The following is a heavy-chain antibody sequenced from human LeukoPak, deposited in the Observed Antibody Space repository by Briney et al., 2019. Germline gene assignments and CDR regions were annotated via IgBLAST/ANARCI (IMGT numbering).Heavy chain of an antibody. V-gene: IGHV4-4*02. Sequence: TSGTLSLTCTVSGDSINSLDLWSWVRQPPGKGLEWIGEMYLSGTTHSNPSVKSRVTVSIDKSKNQFFLNLSSVTAADTAVYYCAGLVGRYSSGLYYYYFDYWGQGTLVTVSS. D-gene: IGHD3-22*01. CDR3: AGLVGRYSSGLYYYYFDY. CDR2: MYLSGTT. J-gene: IGHJ4*02. CDR1: GDSINSLDL.